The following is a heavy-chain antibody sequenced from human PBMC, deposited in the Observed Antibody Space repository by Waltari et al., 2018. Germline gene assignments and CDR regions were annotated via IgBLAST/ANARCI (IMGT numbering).Heavy chain of an antibody. CDR3: ARGSRDIVVVVAAMDAFDI. CDR2: FIPMCGTD. Sequence: QVQLVQSGAEVKKPGSSVKVSCKASGGTFSSYAISWVRQAPGQGLEWMGRFIPMCGTDNYAQKFQGRVTITAAESTSTAYMELSSLRSEDTAVYYCARGSRDIVVVVAAMDAFDIWGQGTMVTVSS. CDR1: GGTFSSYA. J-gene: IGHJ3*02. V-gene: IGHV1-69*15. D-gene: IGHD2-15*01.